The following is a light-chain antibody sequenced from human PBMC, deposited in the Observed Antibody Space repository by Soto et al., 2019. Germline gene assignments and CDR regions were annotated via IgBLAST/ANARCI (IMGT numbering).Light chain of an antibody. V-gene: IGKV3-20*01. Sequence: EIVMSQSPATLSVSKGERATLSCRASQSLRSSLAWYQQKPGQAPRLLIYGASNRATGIPDRFSGSGSGTDFTLTISRLEPEDFAVYYCQQYGRSGTFGQGTNVDIK. CDR3: QQYGRSGT. J-gene: IGKJ1*01. CDR2: GAS. CDR1: QSLRSS.